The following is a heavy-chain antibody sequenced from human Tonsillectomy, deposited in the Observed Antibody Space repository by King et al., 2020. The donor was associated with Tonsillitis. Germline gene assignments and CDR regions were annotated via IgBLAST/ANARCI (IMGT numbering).Heavy chain of an antibody. V-gene: IGHV6-1*01. CDR2: TYYRSKWYY. D-gene: IGHD6-13*01. Sequence: VQLQQWGPGLVKPSQTLSLTCAISGDSVSSYSAMWSWIRQSPSRGLEWLGRTYYRSKWYYDSAVSVSSRITISPDTSKNQLSLQLNSVTPEDPAVYYCATSPAGTLPFVQYWGQGTLVTVSS. CDR1: GDSVSSYSAM. J-gene: IGHJ4*02. CDR3: ATSPAGTLPFVQY.